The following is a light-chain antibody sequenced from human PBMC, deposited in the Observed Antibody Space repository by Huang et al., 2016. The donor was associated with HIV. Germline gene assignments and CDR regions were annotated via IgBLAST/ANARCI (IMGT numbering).Light chain of an antibody. CDR2: GAS. CDR3: QQYDNWPGT. CDR1: QRVGFN. J-gene: IGKJ2*01. V-gene: IGKV3-15*01. Sequence: EIMMTQSPATLSVSLGDKTSLSCRDSQRVGFNFAWYQKKPGQPPTLLIYGASARATGISARFSGSGSGTDFTLTISSLQSEDFAVYFCQQYDNWPGTFGQGTKLEI.